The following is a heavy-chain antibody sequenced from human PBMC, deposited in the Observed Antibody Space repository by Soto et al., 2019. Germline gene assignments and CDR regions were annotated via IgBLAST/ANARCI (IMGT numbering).Heavy chain of an antibody. D-gene: IGHD6-19*01. Sequence: SGPTLVKPTQTLTLTCTFSGFSLSTSGMCVSWIRQPPGKALEWLARIDWDDDKYYSTSLKTRLTISKDTSKNQVVLTMTNMDPVDTATYYCAYSPGIAVAGTGSFSFDYWGQGTLVTVSS. CDR3: AYSPGIAVAGTGSFSFDY. CDR1: GFSLSTSGMC. J-gene: IGHJ4*02. V-gene: IGHV2-70*11. CDR2: IDWDDDK.